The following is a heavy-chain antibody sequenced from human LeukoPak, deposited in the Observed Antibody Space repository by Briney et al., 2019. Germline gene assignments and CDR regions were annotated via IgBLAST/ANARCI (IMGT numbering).Heavy chain of an antibody. V-gene: IGHV3-23*01. CDR1: GFTFSSYA. D-gene: IGHD5-18*01. Sequence: GSLRLSCAASGFTFSSYAMSWVRQAPGKGLEWVSAISGSGGSTYYADSVKGRFTISRDNSKNTLYLQMNSLRAEDTAVYYCAKAAGYSYGFSSYYFDYWGQGTLVTVSS. J-gene: IGHJ4*02. CDR3: AKAAGYSYGFSSYYFDY. CDR2: ISGSGGST.